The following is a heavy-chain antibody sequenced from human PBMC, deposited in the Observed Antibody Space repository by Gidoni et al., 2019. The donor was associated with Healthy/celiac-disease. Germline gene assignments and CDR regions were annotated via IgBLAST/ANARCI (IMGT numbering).Heavy chain of an antibody. Sequence: EVQLLESGGGLVQPGGSLRLSCAAPGFPFSSYAMSWVRQAPGKGLEWVSAISGSGGSTYYADSVKGRFTISRDNSKNTLYLQMNSLRAEDTAVYYCARVHSSSWYKNDPWGQGTLVTVSS. CDR3: ARVHSSSWYKNDP. CDR1: GFPFSSYA. CDR2: ISGSGGST. V-gene: IGHV3-23*01. J-gene: IGHJ5*02. D-gene: IGHD6-13*01.